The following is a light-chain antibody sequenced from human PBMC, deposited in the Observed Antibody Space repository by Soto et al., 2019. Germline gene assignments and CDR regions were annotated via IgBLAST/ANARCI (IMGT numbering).Light chain of an antibody. CDR3: QQYDTSPPMYT. CDR1: QSISSW. Sequence: PSPLSASAGGRVTITCRASQSISSWLAWYQQKPGKAPKLLIYDASSLESGVPSRFSGSGSGTDFTLTISRLEPDEVAFYYCQQYDTSPPMYTFGQGTKVDI. V-gene: IGKV1-5*01. CDR2: DAS. J-gene: IGKJ2*01.